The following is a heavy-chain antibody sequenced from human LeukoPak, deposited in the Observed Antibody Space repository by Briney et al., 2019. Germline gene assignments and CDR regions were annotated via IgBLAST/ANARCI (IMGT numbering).Heavy chain of an antibody. CDR3: AKGATGLRIVGDD. J-gene: IGHJ4*02. D-gene: IGHD2-15*01. CDR1: GFTFSYYA. V-gene: IGHV3-23*01. CDR2: ISGSGNDA. Sequence: QSGGSLRLSCSASGFTFSYYAMTWVPQARGKGLEGVSTISGSGNDAYYADSVKGRFTISRDNHKNMLYLQMQSLRDVDAAVYYCAKGATGLRIVGDDWGQGTLVTVSS.